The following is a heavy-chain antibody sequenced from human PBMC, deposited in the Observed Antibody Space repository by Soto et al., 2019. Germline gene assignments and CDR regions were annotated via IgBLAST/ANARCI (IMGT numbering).Heavy chain of an antibody. CDR3: AKGFIVVVTVLRPDEAFDV. CDR1: GFTFGNYG. V-gene: IGHV3-23*01. Sequence: KLLESGGGLVHPGGSLRLSCATSGFTFGNYGINWVRQAPGKGLEWVAGISGGGGNTYYADSVKGRFTISRDPLKKTVFLEMKSLRAEDTAVYYCAKGFIVVVTVLRPDEAFDVWGQGTLVSVSS. D-gene: IGHD2-21*02. J-gene: IGHJ3*01. CDR2: ISGGGGNT.